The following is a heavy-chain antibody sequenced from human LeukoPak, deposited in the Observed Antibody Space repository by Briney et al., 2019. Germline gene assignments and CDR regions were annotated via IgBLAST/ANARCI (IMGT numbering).Heavy chain of an antibody. J-gene: IGHJ4*02. Sequence: GGSLRLSCAASGFTFDDYAMPWVRHAPGKGLEWVSGISWNSGSLGYADSVKGRFTISRDNAKNSLYLQMNSLRAEDTALYYCAKDISSGRHGGLDYWGQGTLVTVSS. CDR1: GFTFDDYA. V-gene: IGHV3-9*01. CDR2: ISWNSGSL. D-gene: IGHD4-17*01. CDR3: AKDISSGRHGGLDY.